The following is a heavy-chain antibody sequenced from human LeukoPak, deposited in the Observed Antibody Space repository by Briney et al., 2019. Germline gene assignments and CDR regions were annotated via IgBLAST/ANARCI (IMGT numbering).Heavy chain of an antibody. V-gene: IGHV4-39*01. CDR3: ARGYRPNFDY. J-gene: IGHJ4*02. Sequence: SETLSLTCTVSGGSISSSSYYWGWIRQPPGKGVEWIGSIYYSGSTYYNASLKSRVTISVDTSKNQFSLKLSSVTAADTAVYYCARGYRPNFDYWGQGTLVTVSS. CDR2: IYYSGST. CDR1: GGSISSSSYY. D-gene: IGHD1-1*01.